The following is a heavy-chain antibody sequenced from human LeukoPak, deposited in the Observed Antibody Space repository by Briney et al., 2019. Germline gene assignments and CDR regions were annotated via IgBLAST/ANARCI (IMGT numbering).Heavy chain of an antibody. J-gene: IGHJ4*02. CDR1: GGSISSYY. Sequence: SETLSLTCTVSGGSISSYYWSWIRQPAGKGLEWVGRIYTSGSTNYNPSLKSRVTMSVDTSKNQFSLKLSSVTAADTAVYYCAREAAVAGTIPFDYWGQGTLVTVSS. V-gene: IGHV4-4*07. CDR3: AREAAVAGTIPFDY. CDR2: IYTSGST. D-gene: IGHD6-19*01.